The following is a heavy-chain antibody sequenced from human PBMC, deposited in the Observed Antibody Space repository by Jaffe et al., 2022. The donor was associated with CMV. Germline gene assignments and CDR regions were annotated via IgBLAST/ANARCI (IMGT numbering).Heavy chain of an antibody. Sequence: QVQLVQSGAELKKPGASVKVSCKASGYPFDDYYIHWVRQAPGQGLEWMGWLSPNSGVTYYVKKLQGRVFMTRDTSITTAYMELSSLRPDDTAVYYCARVRPVILFGGVAGYGMDVWGQGTTVTVSS. D-gene: IGHD3-16*01. CDR2: LSPNSGVT. CDR1: GYPFDDYY. J-gene: IGHJ6*02. V-gene: IGHV1-2*02. CDR3: ARVRPVILFGGVAGYGMDV.